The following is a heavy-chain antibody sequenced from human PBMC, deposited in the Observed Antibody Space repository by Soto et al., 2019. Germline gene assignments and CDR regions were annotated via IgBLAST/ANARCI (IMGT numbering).Heavy chain of an antibody. CDR3: ARDGLGYCSGGSCWGYNWFDP. CDR1: GFTFSSYA. V-gene: IGHV3-30-3*01. Sequence: QVQLVESGGGVVQPGRSLRLSCAASGFTFSSYAMHWVRQAPGKGLEWGAVISYDGSNKYYADSVKGRFTISRDNSKNTLYLQMNSLRAEDTAVYYCARDGLGYCSGGSCWGYNWFDPWGQGTLVTVSS. CDR2: ISYDGSNK. J-gene: IGHJ5*02. D-gene: IGHD2-15*01.